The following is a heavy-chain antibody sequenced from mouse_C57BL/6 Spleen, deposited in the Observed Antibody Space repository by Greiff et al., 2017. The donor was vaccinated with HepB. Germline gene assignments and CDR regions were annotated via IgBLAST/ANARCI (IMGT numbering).Heavy chain of an antibody. J-gene: IGHJ4*01. CDR1: GYTFTDYE. CDR2: IDPETGGT. D-gene: IGHD2-10*01. Sequence: QVQLKQSGAELVRPGASVTLSCKASGYTFTDYEMHWVKQTPVHGLEWIGAIDPETGGTAYNQKFKGKAILTADKSSSTAYMELRSLTSEDSAVYYWTRPYPMDYWGQGTSVTVSS. V-gene: IGHV1-15*01. CDR3: TRPYPMDY.